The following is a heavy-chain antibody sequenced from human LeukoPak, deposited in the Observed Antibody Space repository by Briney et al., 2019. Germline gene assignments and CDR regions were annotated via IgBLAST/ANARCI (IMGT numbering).Heavy chain of an antibody. CDR2: ISGAGGTT. Sequence: GGSLRLSCAASGFTFSTFDMSWVRQAPGKGLQWVSTISGAGGTTPFADSVKGRFSISRDNSNNKVFLQMNSLRVEDTAVYYCAKASDFDSSGFPIDVFDFWGQGLLVSVAS. D-gene: IGHD3-22*01. V-gene: IGHV3-23*01. J-gene: IGHJ4*02. CDR3: AKASDFDSSGFPIDVFDF. CDR1: GFTFSTFD.